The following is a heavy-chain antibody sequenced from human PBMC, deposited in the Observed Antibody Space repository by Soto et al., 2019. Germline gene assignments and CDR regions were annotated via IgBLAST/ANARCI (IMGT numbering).Heavy chain of an antibody. CDR2: IYYSGST. CDR1: GGSISSYY. V-gene: IGHV4-59*01. D-gene: IGHD1-20*01. CDR3: ARSRAYNWNYVDY. Sequence: KPSETLSLTCTVSGGSISSYYWSWIRQPPGKGLEWIGYIYYSGSTNYNPSLKSRVTISVDTSKNQFSLKLSSVTAADTAVYYCARSRAYNWNYVDYWGQGTLVTVSS. J-gene: IGHJ4*02.